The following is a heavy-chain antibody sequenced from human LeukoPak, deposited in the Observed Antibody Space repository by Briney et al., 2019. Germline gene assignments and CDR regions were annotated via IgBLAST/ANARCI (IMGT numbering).Heavy chain of an antibody. CDR1: GDSISSGRYY. D-gene: IGHD3-16*01. CDR3: ARGLSSFYAFLDY. J-gene: IGHJ4*02. Sequence: PSQTLSLTCTVPGDSISSGRYYWTWIRQPAGKGLEWIGRIYTSGNTDYNPSLKSRVTISLDTSKSQFPMKLKSVTAADMAVYYCARGLSSFYAFLDYWGEGSLVTVSS. V-gene: IGHV4-61*02. CDR2: IYTSGNT.